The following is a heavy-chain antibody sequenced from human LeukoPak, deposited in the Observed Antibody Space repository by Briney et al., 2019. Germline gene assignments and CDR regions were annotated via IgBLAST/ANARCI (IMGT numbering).Heavy chain of an antibody. V-gene: IGHV4-59*08. CDR2: IFYDGST. CDR1: GGSISSYY. CDR3: ARGWTVTTVPL. D-gene: IGHD4-17*01. J-gene: IGHJ4*02. Sequence: PSETLFLTCTVSGGSISSYYWSWIRQPPGKGLEWIGYIFYDGSTNYNPSLKSRVTISVDTSKRQFSLKLSSVTAADTAVYYCARGWTVTTVPLWGQGTLVTVSS.